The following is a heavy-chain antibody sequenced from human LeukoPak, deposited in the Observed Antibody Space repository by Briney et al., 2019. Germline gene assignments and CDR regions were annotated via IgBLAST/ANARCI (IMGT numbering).Heavy chain of an antibody. CDR3: ARRRLDTAMVDQDYYYYGMDV. CDR2: IIPIFGTA. J-gene: IGHJ6*02. CDR1: GGTFSSYA. D-gene: IGHD5-18*01. V-gene: IGHV1-69*13. Sequence: ASVKVSCKASGGTFSSYAISWVRQAPGQGLEWMGGIIPIFGTANYAQKFQGRVTITADESTSTAYMELSSLRSEDTAVYYCARRRLDTAMVDQDYYYYGMDVWGQGTTVTVSS.